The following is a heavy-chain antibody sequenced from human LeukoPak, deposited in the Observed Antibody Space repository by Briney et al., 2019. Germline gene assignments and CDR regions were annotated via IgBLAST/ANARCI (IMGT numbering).Heavy chain of an antibody. D-gene: IGHD3-9*01. Sequence: PGGSLRLSCAASGFTFSTFGMHWVRQAPGKGPEWVAVIWYDGSKKYYIDFAEGRFTISRDNSKNMLYLQMNSLRVEDTAVYYCAKDRDFLTGYRPCFDCWGQGTVVTVSS. J-gene: IGHJ4*02. CDR3: AKDRDFLTGYRPCFDC. CDR2: IWYDGSKK. CDR1: GFTFSTFG. V-gene: IGHV3-33*06.